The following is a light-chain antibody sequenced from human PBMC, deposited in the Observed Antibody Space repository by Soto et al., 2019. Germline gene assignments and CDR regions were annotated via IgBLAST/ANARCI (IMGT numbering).Light chain of an antibody. Sequence: ETVLKQSPGTLSLSPGERATLACWASQGVKTSNLVWFQQKPGLAPRLLIFGASSRATGIPDRFSGSGSGTDFTLTISRLEPEDFAGYYSQQFVNSRTFGQGTKVDVK. CDR2: GAS. J-gene: IGKJ1*01. CDR3: QQFVNSRT. V-gene: IGKV3-20*01. CDR1: QGVKTSN.